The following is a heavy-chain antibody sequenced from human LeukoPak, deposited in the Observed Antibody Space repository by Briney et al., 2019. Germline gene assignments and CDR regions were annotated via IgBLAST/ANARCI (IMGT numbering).Heavy chain of an antibody. CDR2: IYPGDSDT. Sequence: TGESLKISCEGSGYSFTSYWIGWVRQMPGKGLEWMGIIYPGDSDTRYSPSFQGQVTVSADKSISTAYLQWSSLKASDTAMYYCASSYSSGWYGMDVWGQGTTVTVSS. D-gene: IGHD6-19*01. J-gene: IGHJ6*02. V-gene: IGHV5-51*01. CDR3: ASSYSSGWYGMDV. CDR1: GYSFTSYW.